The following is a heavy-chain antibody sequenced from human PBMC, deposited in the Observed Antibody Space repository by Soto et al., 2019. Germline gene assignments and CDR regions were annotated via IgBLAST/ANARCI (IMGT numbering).Heavy chain of an antibody. CDR3: ARVYCSGGSCYSIDY. CDR1: GYTFTSYY. J-gene: IGHJ4*02. Sequence: ASVKVSCKASGYTFTSYYMHWVRQAPGQRLEWMGWINAGNGNTKYSQKFQGRVTMTRDTSTSTVYMELSSLRSEDTAVYYCARVYCSGGSCYSIDYWGQGTLVTVSS. CDR2: INAGNGNT. V-gene: IGHV1-3*01. D-gene: IGHD2-15*01.